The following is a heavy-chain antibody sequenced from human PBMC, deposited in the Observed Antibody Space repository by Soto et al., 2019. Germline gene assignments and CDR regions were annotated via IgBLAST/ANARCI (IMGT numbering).Heavy chain of an antibody. J-gene: IGHJ5*02. CDR1: GGSISTRRSY. Sequence: SETLSLTCTGSGGSISTRRSYWGWIRQPPGEGLEWIGSIYYIGNTYYNPSLKSRVTISIDSSKNQFSLELSSVTTADTAVYYCARVEKYDILTGYPDVYWFVPWGQGTLLTVSS. CDR2: IYYIGNT. D-gene: IGHD3-9*01. CDR3: ARVEKYDILTGYPDVYWFVP. V-gene: IGHV4-39*07.